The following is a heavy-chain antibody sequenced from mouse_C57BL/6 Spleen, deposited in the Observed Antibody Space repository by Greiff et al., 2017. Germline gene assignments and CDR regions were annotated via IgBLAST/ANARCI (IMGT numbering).Heavy chain of an antibody. V-gene: IGHV1-64*01. CDR1: GYTFTSYW. D-gene: IGHD2-12*01. CDR3: ATRLEYDKAGFAY. CDR2: IHPNSGST. J-gene: IGHJ3*01. Sequence: QVQLKQPGAELVKPGASVKLSCKASGYTFTSYWMHWVKQRPGQGLEWIGMIHPNSGSTSYNEKFKSKATLTVDKSSSTAYMQLSSLTTEDSAVYYCATRLEYDKAGFAYWGQGTLVTVSA.